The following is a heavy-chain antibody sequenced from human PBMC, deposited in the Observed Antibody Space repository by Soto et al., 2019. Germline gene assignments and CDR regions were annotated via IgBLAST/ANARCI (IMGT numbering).Heavy chain of an antibody. V-gene: IGHV4-30-4*08. D-gene: IGHD3-9*01. Sequence: LRLSCAASGFTFSSYSMNWIRQPPGKGLEWIGYIYYSGSTYYNPSLKSRVTISVDTSKNQFSLKLSSVTAADTAVYYCARLTGYIDYWGQGTLVTVSS. CDR2: IYYSGST. J-gene: IGHJ4*02. CDR3: ARLTGYIDY. CDR1: GFTFSSYS.